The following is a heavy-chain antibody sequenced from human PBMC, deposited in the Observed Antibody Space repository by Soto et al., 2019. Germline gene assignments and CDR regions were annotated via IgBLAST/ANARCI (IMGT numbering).Heavy chain of an antibody. CDR2: ISDHGGTT. V-gene: IGHV3-23*01. D-gene: IGHD3-22*01. CDR3: ARESPYYDSSGYPLDY. Sequence: SGFTFSSYAMSWVRQAPGRGLEWVSFISDHGGTTYYADSVKGRFTSSRDNAKNSLYLQMNSLRAEDTAVYYCARESPYYDSSGYPLDYWGQGTLVTVSS. CDR1: GFTFSSYA. J-gene: IGHJ4*02.